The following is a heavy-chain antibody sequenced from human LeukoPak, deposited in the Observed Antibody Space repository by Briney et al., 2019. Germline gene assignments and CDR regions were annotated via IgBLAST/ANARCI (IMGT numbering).Heavy chain of an antibody. CDR1: GFIFSNYW. CDR3: ARSRGYSYGQTQYYFDY. J-gene: IGHJ4*02. V-gene: IGHV3-7*01. Sequence: PGGSLRLSCAASGFIFSNYWMGWVRQGPGKGLEWVANIKEDGSEKYYVDSVKGRFTISRDNAKNSLYLQMNSLRAEDTAVYYCARSRGYSYGQTQYYFDYWGQGTLVTVSS. CDR2: IKEDGSEK. D-gene: IGHD5-18*01.